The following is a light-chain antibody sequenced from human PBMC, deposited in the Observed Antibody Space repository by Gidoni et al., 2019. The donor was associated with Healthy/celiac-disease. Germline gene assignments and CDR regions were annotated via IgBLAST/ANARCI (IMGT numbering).Light chain of an antibody. V-gene: IGKV1-9*01. CDR3: QQLNSYPRELT. CDR1: KGISSY. J-gene: IGKJ4*01. Sequence: DIQLTQSPSFLSASVGDRVTITCRASKGISSYLTWYQQQPGKAPKLLIYAASTLQSGVPSRISGSGSGTEFTLTISSLQPEDFATDYCQQLNSYPRELTFGGGTKVEIK. CDR2: AAS.